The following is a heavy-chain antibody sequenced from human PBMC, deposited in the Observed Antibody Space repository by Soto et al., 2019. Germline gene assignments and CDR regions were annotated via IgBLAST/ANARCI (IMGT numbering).Heavy chain of an antibody. J-gene: IGHJ5*02. CDR2: ISGSGFKK. CDR3: AKNQGVELVPLATVDWFDP. D-gene: IGHD1-26*01. CDR1: GFIFENFG. Sequence: LRLSCAASGFIFENFGMSWVRQAPGKGLEWISSISGSGFKKYYADSVKGRFTISRDNSKSTVYLELNNLSAEDTAVYHCAKNQGVELVPLATVDWFDPWGQGSVVTISS. V-gene: IGHV3-23*01.